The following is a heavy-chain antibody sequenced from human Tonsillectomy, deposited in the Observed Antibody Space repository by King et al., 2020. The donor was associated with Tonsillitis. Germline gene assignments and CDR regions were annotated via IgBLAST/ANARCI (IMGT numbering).Heavy chain of an antibody. CDR1: GFTFSSYG. Sequence: VQLVESGGGVVQPGRSLRLSCAASGFTFSSYGMHWVRQAPGKGLEWVAVIWYDGSNKYYADSVKGRFTISRDNSKNTLYLQMNSLRAEDTAVYYCARDTRITPGYGMDVWGQGTTVTVSS. D-gene: IGHD3-10*01. V-gene: IGHV3-33*01. CDR3: ARDTRITPGYGMDV. CDR2: IWYDGSNK. J-gene: IGHJ6*02.